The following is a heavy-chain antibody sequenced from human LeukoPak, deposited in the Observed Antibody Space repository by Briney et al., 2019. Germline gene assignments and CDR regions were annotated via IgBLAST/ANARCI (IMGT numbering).Heavy chain of an antibody. D-gene: IGHD6-13*01. V-gene: IGHV3-30-3*01. Sequence: GGSLRLSCAASGFTFSSYAMHWVRQAPGKGLEWVAVISYDGSNKYYADSVKGRFTISRDNSKNTLYLQMNSLRAEDTAVYYCAKGDTSSWSPDYWGQGTLVTVSS. CDR2: ISYDGSNK. CDR1: GFTFSSYA. CDR3: AKGDTSSWSPDY. J-gene: IGHJ4*02.